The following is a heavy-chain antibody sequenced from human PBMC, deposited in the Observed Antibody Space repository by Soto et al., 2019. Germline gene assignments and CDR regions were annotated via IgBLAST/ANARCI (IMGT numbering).Heavy chain of an antibody. D-gene: IGHD4-17*01. Sequence: GGSLRLSCAASGFTFSSYAMSWVRQAPGKGLEWVSAISGSGGSTYYADSVKGRFTISRDNSKNTLYLQMNSLRAEDTAVYYCAKPGPYGDSLGYYYYYMDVWGKGTTVTVSS. CDR2: ISGSGGST. CDR1: GFTFSSYA. CDR3: AKPGPYGDSLGYYYYYMDV. J-gene: IGHJ6*03. V-gene: IGHV3-23*01.